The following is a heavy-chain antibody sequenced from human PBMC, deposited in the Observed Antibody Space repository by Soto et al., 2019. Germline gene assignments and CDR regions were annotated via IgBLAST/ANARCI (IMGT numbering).Heavy chain of an antibody. CDR2: INHSGRT. CDR3: ARGRKYYDFWSGYSHPRYYFNY. J-gene: IGHJ4*02. V-gene: IGHV4-34*01. D-gene: IGHD3-3*01. CDR1: GGSFSGYC. Sequence: SETLSLTCAVYGGSFSGYCWSWIRQPPGKGLEWIGEINHSGRTNYNPSLKSRVTISVDTSRSQFSLKLSSVTAADTAVYYCARGRKYYDFWSGYSHPRYYFNYWGQGTLVTVSS.